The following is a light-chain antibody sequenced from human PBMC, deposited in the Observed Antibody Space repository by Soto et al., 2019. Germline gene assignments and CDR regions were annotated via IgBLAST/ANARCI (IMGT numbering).Light chain of an antibody. CDR1: PNYVGNNNKY. Sequence: QSVLTQPASVSGSPGQSITISCTGAPNYVGNNNKYVSWYHQHPGKAPKLMIYEVTNRPSGVSNRFSGSKSGNTASLTISGLQAEDEADYYCSSYTTSHVVFGGGTKVTVL. V-gene: IGLV2-14*01. CDR3: SSYTTSHVV. J-gene: IGLJ2*01. CDR2: EVT.